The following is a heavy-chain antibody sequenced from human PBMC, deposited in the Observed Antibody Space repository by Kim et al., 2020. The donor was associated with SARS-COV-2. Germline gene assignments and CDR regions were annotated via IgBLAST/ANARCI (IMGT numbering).Heavy chain of an antibody. V-gene: IGHV3-11*01. Sequence: GGSLRLSCAASGFTFSDYYMSWIRQAPGKGLEWVSYISSSGSTIYYADSVKGRFTISRDNAKNSLFLQMNSLRVEDTAVYYCARPHCSSTSCSKGNYYYYGMDVWGQGTTVTVSS. D-gene: IGHD2-2*01. CDR2: ISSSGSTI. CDR1: GFTFSDYY. J-gene: IGHJ6*02. CDR3: ARPHCSSTSCSKGNYYYYGMDV.